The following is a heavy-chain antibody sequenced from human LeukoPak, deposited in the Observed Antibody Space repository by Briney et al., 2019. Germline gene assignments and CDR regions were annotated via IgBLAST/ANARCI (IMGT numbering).Heavy chain of an antibody. CDR1: GFTFSSYA. Sequence: QTGGSLRLSCAASGFTFSSYAMSWVRQAPGKGLEWVSAISGSGGSTYYADSVKGRFTISRDNSKNTVHLQMNSLRAEDTAVYYCARDYGGNSGDFDYWGQGTLVTVSS. D-gene: IGHD4-23*01. J-gene: IGHJ4*02. V-gene: IGHV3-23*01. CDR2: ISGSGGST. CDR3: ARDYGGNSGDFDY.